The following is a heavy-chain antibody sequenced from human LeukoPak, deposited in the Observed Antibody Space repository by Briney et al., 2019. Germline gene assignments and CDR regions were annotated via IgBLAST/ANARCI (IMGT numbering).Heavy chain of an antibody. CDR1: GFTFSDYY. CDR3: ARSYSGSYSYAFDI. J-gene: IGHJ3*02. V-gene: IGHV3-11*04. CDR2: ISSSGSTI. Sequence: GGSLRLSCAASGFTFSDYYMSWIRQAPGKGLEWVSYISSSGSTIYYADSVKGRLTISRDNAKNSLYLQMNSLRAEDTAVYYCARSYSGSYSYAFDIWGQGTMVTVSS. D-gene: IGHD1-26*01.